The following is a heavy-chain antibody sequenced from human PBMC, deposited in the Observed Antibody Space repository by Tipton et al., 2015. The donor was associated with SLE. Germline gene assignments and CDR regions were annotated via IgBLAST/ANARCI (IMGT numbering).Heavy chain of an antibody. CDR1: IDSISSSDYY. D-gene: IGHD2-2*01. Sequence: LRLSCSVSIDSISSSDYYWGWIRQPPGKGLEWIGSIYYSGTTYSNPSLKSRVTILLDTSKNQFSLKLSSVTAADSAVYYCARFVPPAGLFGNHYYGLDVWGQGTTVTVSS. J-gene: IGHJ6*02. CDR2: IYYSGTT. CDR3: ARFVPPAGLFGNHYYGLDV. V-gene: IGHV4-39*07.